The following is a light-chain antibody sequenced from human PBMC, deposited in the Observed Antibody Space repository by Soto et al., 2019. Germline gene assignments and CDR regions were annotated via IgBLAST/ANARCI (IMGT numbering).Light chain of an antibody. CDR2: AAS. V-gene: IGKV1-12*01. CDR1: QDISSW. Sequence: DIQMTQSPSSVSASVGDRVTITCRSSQDISSWLAWYQQKPGKAPKIMIYAASSLQGGVPSRFSGSGSGTDFTLTISSLEPEDFGVFYCQQRFDWPKITFGQGTRLEIK. J-gene: IGKJ5*01. CDR3: QQRFDWPKIT.